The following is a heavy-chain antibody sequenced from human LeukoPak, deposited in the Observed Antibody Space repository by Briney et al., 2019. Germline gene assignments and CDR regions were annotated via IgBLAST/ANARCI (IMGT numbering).Heavy chain of an antibody. CDR3: ARDPYSGAYGNTYYYYMDV. J-gene: IGHJ6*03. CDR2: ISSSGSTI. V-gene: IGHV3-48*03. D-gene: IGHD1-26*01. CDR1: GFTFSSYE. Sequence: GGSLRLSCAASGFTFSSYEMNWVRQAPGKGLEWVSYISSSGSTIYCADSVKGRFTISRDNARNSLYLQMNSLTAEDTAVYYCARDPYSGAYGNTYYYYMDVWGKGTTVTISS.